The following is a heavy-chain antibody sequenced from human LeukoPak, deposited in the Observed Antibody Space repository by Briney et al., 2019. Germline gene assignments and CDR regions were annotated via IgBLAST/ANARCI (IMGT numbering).Heavy chain of an antibody. CDR3: AAYSSCDY. CDR2: IYSGGST. V-gene: IGHV3-53*01. J-gene: IGHJ4*02. D-gene: IGHD6-6*01. Sequence: TGGSLRLSCAASGFTVSSNYMTWVRQGPGKGLEWISLIYSGGSTYYADSVKGRFTISRDNSKNTLYLQMNSLRAEDTAVYYCAAYSSCDYWGPGNPGHRLL. CDR1: GFTVSSNY.